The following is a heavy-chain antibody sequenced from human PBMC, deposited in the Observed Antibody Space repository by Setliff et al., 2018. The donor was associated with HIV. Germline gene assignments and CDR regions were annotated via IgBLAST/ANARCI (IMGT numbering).Heavy chain of an antibody. CDR3: ARDGPLEGSYRYYYYYMDV. V-gene: IGHV4-59*01. CDR2: IYHSGST. CDR1: GGSIRSDY. Sequence: SETLSLTCTVSGGSIRSDYWSWIRQPPGKGLEWIGYIYHSGSTNYNPSLKSRVTISVDTSKNQFSLKLSSVTAADTAVYYCARDGPLEGSYRYYYYYMDVWGKGTTVTVSS. J-gene: IGHJ6*03. D-gene: IGHD3-10*01.